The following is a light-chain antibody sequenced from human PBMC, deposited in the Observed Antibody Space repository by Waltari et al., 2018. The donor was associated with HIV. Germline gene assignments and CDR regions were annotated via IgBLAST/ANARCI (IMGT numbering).Light chain of an antibody. V-gene: IGLV2-23*01. Sequence: QSALTQPASVSGSPGQSITISCIGTSSDVGGYSRVSWYQHHPGKAPQLLIFEDTERPSGVSNRFSASKSGTTASLTISGLLAEDAADYYCCSYGGFTTYVFGSGTKVTVL. J-gene: IGLJ1*01. CDR2: EDT. CDR1: SSDVGGYSR. CDR3: CSYGGFTTYV.